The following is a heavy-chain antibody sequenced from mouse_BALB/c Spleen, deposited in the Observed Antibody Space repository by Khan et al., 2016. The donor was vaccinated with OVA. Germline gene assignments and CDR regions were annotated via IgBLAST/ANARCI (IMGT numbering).Heavy chain of an antibody. CDR1: GFSLTNYD. D-gene: IGHD1-1*01. V-gene: IGHV2-9-2*01. CDR2: IWTGGGT. J-gene: IGHJ1*01. Sequence: QMQLEESGPGLVAPSQSLSITCTVSGFSLTNYDISWIRQPPGKGLECLGVIWTGGGTNYHSAFMSRLSISKDNSKSQVFLKMNSLQTDDTAIFYCVRRGDCCGSVYWYFDVWGAGTTVTVSS. CDR3: VRRGDCCGSVYWYFDV.